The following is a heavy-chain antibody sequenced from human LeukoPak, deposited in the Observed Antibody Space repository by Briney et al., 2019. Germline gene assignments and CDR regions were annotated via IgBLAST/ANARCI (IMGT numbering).Heavy chain of an antibody. CDR3: ARGVRIEGSGSYEGPFFDY. CDR2: INPSGGSA. CDR1: GYTFTSYY. V-gene: IGHV1-46*01. J-gene: IGHJ4*02. Sequence: ASVKVSCKASGYTFTSYYMHWVRQAPGQGLEWMGIINPSGGSASYAQKFQGRVTMIRDTSTSTAYMELSSLRSEDTAVYYCARGVRIEGSGSYEGPFFDYWGQGTLVTVSS. D-gene: IGHD3-10*01.